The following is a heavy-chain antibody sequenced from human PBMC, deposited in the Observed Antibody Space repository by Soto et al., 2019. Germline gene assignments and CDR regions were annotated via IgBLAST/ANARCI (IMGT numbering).Heavy chain of an antibody. Sequence: QVQLTESGGGLVKHGGSLRLSCAASGFTFSGLYMSWIRQAPGKGLEWVSCIDSGGVKKYYAESVRGRCTSSRDNAKNSLYLQMNSLRAENTAVYYCAIDRGAVTGYYFDYWGQGTLVTVSS. CDR3: AIDRGAVTGYYFDY. CDR2: IDSGGVKK. V-gene: IGHV3-11*01. CDR1: GFTFSGLY. J-gene: IGHJ4*02. D-gene: IGHD6-19*01.